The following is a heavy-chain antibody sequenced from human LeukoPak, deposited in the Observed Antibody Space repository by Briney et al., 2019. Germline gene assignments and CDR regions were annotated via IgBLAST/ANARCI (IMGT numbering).Heavy chain of an antibody. CDR3: AKDSSRGSYGHEWFDP. Sequence: GGSLRLSCAASGFTFSSYAMSWVRQAPGKGLEWVSAISGSGGSTYYADSVKGRFTISRDNSKNTLYLQMNSLRAEDTAVCYCAKDSSRGSYGHEWFDPWGQGTLVTVSS. V-gene: IGHV3-23*01. CDR2: ISGSGGST. CDR1: GFTFSSYA. D-gene: IGHD3-16*01. J-gene: IGHJ5*02.